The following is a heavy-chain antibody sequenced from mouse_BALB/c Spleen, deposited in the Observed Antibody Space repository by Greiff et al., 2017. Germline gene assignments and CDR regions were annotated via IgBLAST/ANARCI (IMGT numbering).Heavy chain of an antibody. CDR1: GYTFTSYY. CDR3: ARSYGNYDYYAMDY. J-gene: IGHJ4*01. CDR2: IYPGNVNT. Sequence: VQLQQSGPELVKPGASVRISCKASGYTFTSYYIHWVKQRPGQGLEWIGWIYPGNVNTKYNEKFKGKATLTADKSSSTAYMQLSSLTSEDSAVYFCARSYGNYDYYAMDYWGQGTSVTVSS. D-gene: IGHD2-10*02. V-gene: IGHV1S56*01.